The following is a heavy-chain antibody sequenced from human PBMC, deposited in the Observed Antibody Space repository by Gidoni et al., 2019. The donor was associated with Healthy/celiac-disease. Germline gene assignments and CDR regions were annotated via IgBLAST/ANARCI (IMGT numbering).Heavy chain of an antibody. CDR1: GYSISSGYY. D-gene: IGHD3-16*01. Sequence: QVQLQESGPGLVKPSETLSLTCTVSGYSISSGYYWGWIRQPPGKGLEWIGSISHSGSTYYNPSLKSRVTISVDTSKNQFSLKLSSVTAADTAVYYCATLEEWQNYWGQGTLVTVSS. CDR3: ATLEEWQNY. V-gene: IGHV4-38-2*02. CDR2: ISHSGST. J-gene: IGHJ4*02.